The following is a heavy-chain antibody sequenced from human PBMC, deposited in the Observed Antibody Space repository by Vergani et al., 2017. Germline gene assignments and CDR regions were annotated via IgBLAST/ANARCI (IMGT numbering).Heavy chain of an antibody. CDR2: ISSISSYI. Sequence: EVQLVESGGGLVKPGGSLRLSCAASGFTFSSYSMNWVRQAPGKGLEWVSSISSISSYIYYADSVKGRFTISRDNAKNSLYLQMNSLRAEDTAVYYCAREANLRFLEWLLSDAFDIWGQVTMVTVSS. J-gene: IGHJ3*02. CDR3: AREANLRFLEWLLSDAFDI. CDR1: GFTFSSYS. V-gene: IGHV3-21*01. D-gene: IGHD3-3*01.